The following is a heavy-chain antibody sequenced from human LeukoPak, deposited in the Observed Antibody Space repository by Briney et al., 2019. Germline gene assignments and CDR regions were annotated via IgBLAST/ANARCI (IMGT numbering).Heavy chain of an antibody. D-gene: IGHD3-9*01. CDR3: ARDTLNGPFVISLDY. J-gene: IGHJ4*02. Sequence: PGGSLRLPCAASGFTFSSYAMNWVRQAPGKGLEWVAHISSGGNVEYYLDSVRGRFTMSRDNAKSLLFLQMNSLRAEDTAVYYCARDTLNGPFVISLDYWGQGALVTVSS. CDR2: ISSGGNVE. CDR1: GFTFSSYA. V-gene: IGHV3-48*03.